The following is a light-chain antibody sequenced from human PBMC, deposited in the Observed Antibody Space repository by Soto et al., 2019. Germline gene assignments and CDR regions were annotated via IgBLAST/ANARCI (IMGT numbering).Light chain of an antibody. CDR2: KAS. J-gene: IGKJ4*01. Sequence: DIQMTQSPSTLSASVGDRVTITCRASQSISSWLAWYQHKPGKAPKLLIYKASSLESGVPSRFSGSGSGTEFTLATSSLQADDFATYYCQQYKSYSLTFGGGTKVEIK. CDR3: QQYKSYSLT. CDR1: QSISSW. V-gene: IGKV1-5*03.